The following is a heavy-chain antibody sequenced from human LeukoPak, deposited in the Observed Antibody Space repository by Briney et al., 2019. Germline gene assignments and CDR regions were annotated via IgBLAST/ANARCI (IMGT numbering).Heavy chain of an antibody. D-gene: IGHD3-22*01. V-gene: IGHV3-21*01. J-gene: IGHJ3*02. CDR1: GFTFSSYS. CDR3: ARGSSGYDTFDI. CDR2: ITSGSYI. Sequence: GGSLRLSCAASGFTFSSYSLIWVRQAPGKGLEWVSSITSGSYIYYADSVKGRFTISRGNAENSLYLQMNSLRAEDTAVYYCARGSSGYDTFDIWGQGTMVTVSS.